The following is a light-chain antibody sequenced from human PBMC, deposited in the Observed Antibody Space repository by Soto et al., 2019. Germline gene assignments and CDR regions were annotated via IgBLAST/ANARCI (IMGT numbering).Light chain of an antibody. J-gene: IGKJ4*01. CDR3: QQRSNWPT. Sequence: EIVLTQSPATLSLSTGERATLSCRASQSVSSYLAWYQQKPGQAPRLLIYDASNRATGIPARFSGSGSGTDFTLTISSLEPEDFAVYYCQQRSNWPTVGGGTKVDIK. CDR2: DAS. V-gene: IGKV3-11*01. CDR1: QSVSSY.